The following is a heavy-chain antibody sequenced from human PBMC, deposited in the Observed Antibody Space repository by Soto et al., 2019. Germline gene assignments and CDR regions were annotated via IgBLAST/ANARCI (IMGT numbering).Heavy chain of an antibody. J-gene: IGHJ6*02. CDR3: ARGAWFRRGYGMDV. CDR1: GDSISTAY. V-gene: IGHV4-59*01. Sequence: QVQLQESGPGLVKPSETLSLTCTVSGDSISTAYWSWIRQPPGKRLEYIGFIYNGGSPNYNPSLERRVTISPDTSKNQFSLKLNSVTAADTAIYYCARGAWFRRGYGMDVWGRGTTVTVS. CDR2: IYNGGSP. D-gene: IGHD3-10*01.